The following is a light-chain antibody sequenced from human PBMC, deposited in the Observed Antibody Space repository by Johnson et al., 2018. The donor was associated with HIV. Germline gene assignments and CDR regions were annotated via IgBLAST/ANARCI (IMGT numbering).Light chain of an antibody. CDR2: DNN. CDR3: ATWDSSLTSGGV. Sequence: QSVLTQPPSVSAAPGQKVTISCSGSSSNIGSHYVSWYQQLPGTAPKLLIYDNNKRPSAIPDRSSGSKSGTSATLAITGLQTGDEAGYYSATWDSSLTSGGVFGSGTKVTVL. V-gene: IGLV1-51*01. J-gene: IGLJ1*01. CDR1: SSNIGSHY.